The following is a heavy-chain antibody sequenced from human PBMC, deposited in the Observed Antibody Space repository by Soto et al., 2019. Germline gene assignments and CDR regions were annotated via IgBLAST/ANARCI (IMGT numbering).Heavy chain of an antibody. V-gene: IGHV3-53*01. J-gene: IGHJ4*02. CDR2: IYSDGTT. CDR3: ARGASSFDN. CDR1: GISVGTNY. Sequence: LRLSCAASGISVGTNYLTWVRQAPGKGLEWVSFIYSDGTTYYADSVKGRFTISRDTSNNTLYLQMNSLRAEDTAVYYCARGASSFDNWGQGTLVTVSS.